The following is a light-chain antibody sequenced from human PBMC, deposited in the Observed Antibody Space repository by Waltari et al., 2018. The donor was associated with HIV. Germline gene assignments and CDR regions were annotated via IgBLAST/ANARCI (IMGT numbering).Light chain of an antibody. CDR1: QDISSA. V-gene: IGKV1-13*02. CDR3: EHFNTDMLT. Sequence: AIQLTQSPSSLSASVRDRVSITCRASQDISSALAWYRQKPGKAPKLLIYDASSLESGVPSRFSGSGSGTDFTLTIRSLQPEDFATYYCEHFNTDMLTFGGGTKVEIK. J-gene: IGKJ4*01. CDR2: DAS.